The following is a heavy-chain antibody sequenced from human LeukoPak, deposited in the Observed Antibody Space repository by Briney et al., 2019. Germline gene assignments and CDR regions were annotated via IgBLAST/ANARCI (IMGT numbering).Heavy chain of an antibody. J-gene: IGHJ4*02. CDR2: INPSGGST. CDR3: ARGLGGSYVTAHFDY. V-gene: IGHV1-46*01. CDR1: GSTFTSYY. Sequence: GASVKVSCKASGSTFTSYYMHWVRQAPGQGLERMGIINPSGGSTSYAQKFQGRVTMTRDTSTSTVYMELSSLRSEDTAVYYCARGLGGSYVTAHFDYWGQGTLVTVSS. D-gene: IGHD1-26*01.